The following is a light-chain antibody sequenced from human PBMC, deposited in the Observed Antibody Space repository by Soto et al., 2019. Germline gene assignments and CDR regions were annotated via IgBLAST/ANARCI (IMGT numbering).Light chain of an antibody. CDR3: QQANSLTLT. J-gene: IGKJ4*01. V-gene: IGKV1-12*01. CDR1: QGISSW. Sequence: DIQMSQSASSVSASVGDRVTITCRASQGISSWLAWYQQKPGKAPKLLIYAASSLQSGVPSRFSGSGSGTDVTITISSLQTEDGSTYYCQQANSLTLTFGGGTKVDIK. CDR2: AAS.